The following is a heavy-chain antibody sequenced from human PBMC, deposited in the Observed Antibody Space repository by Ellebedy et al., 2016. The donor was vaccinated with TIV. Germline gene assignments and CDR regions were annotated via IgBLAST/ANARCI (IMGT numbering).Heavy chain of an antibody. CDR1: AYTFTTYF. CDR3: ARASYDATGPFDP. D-gene: IGHD2-15*01. J-gene: IGHJ5*02. V-gene: IGHV1-46*01. Sequence: ASVKVSXKASAYTFTTYFMHWLRHAPGQGFEWMGLINTGDGSTSYAQQFQGRVTMTRDTASTTVYMDLSSLGSGDTAVYYCARASYDATGPFDPWGQGTLVTVSS. CDR2: INTGDGST.